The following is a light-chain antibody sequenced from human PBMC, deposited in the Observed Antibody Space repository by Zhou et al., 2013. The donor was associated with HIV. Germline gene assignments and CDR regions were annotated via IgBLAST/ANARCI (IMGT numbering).Light chain of an antibody. J-gene: IGKJ1*01. CDR3: QQYYTTPMWT. CDR2: AAS. CDR1: QDIHNF. V-gene: IGKV1-NL1*01. Sequence: DIQMTQSPSSLSASVGDRVTITCRASQDIHNFLAWYQQKPGKAPNLLLYAASRLQSGVPSRFSGSGSGTDYTLTISSLQPEDFATYFXQQYYTTPMWTFGQGTKVEIK.